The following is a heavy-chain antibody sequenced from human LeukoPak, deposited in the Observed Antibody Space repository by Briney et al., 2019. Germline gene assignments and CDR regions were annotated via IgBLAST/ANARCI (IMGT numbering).Heavy chain of an antibody. CDR3: AKRSYDSSGYLDY. D-gene: IGHD3-22*01. V-gene: IGHV3-30*02. J-gene: IGHJ4*02. CDR2: IRYDGSNK. CDR1: GFTFSSYG. Sequence: QSGGSLRLSCAASGFTFSSYGMHWVRQAPGKGLEWVAFIRYDGSNKYYADSVKGRFTISRDNSKNTLYLQMNSLRAEDTAVYYCAKRSYDSSGYLDYWGQGTLVTVSS.